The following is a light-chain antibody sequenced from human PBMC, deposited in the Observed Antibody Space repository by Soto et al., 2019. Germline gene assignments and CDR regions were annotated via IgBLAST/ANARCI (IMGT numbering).Light chain of an antibody. J-gene: IGLJ3*02. Sequence: QSVLTQPASVSGSPGQSITISCSGTTSDAGGYDVVSWYQQHPGKAPKLMIFEVNQRPSGVSDRFSGSKSGNTASLTISGLQAGDEADYYCCSFAGSSTFWVFGGGTKLTVL. CDR3: CSFAGSSTFWV. CDR2: EVN. CDR1: TSDAGGYDV. V-gene: IGLV2-23*02.